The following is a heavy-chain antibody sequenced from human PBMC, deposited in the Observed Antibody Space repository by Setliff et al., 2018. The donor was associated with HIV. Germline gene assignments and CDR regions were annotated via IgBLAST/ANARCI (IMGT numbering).Heavy chain of an antibody. J-gene: IGHJ4*02. D-gene: IGHD1-26*01. Sequence: PSETLSLTCTVSGDSVSNVGYYWGWIRQSPGKGLEWIGSIYYSGSTSYNPSLKSRVTISVHTSKNQFSLRLTSVTAADTDVYYCVRIWDIVGGPSDYWGLGNMVTVSS. CDR2: IYYSGST. CDR3: VRIWDIVGGPSDY. V-gene: IGHV4-39*01. CDR1: GDSVSNVGYY.